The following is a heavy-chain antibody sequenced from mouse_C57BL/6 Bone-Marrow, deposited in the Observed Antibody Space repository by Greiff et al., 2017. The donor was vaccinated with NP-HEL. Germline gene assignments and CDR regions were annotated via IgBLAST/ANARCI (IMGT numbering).Heavy chain of an antibody. J-gene: IGHJ2*01. Sequence: EVKLQESGPGLVKPSQSLSLTCSVTGYSITSGYYWNWIRQFPGNKLEWMGYISYDGSNNYNPSLKNRISITRDTSKNQFFLKLNSVTTEDTATYYCAREEGYYDDDAGGYWGQGTTLTVSS. CDR1: GYSITSGYY. D-gene: IGHD2-4*01. CDR3: AREEGYYDDDAGGY. V-gene: IGHV3-6*01. CDR2: ISYDGSN.